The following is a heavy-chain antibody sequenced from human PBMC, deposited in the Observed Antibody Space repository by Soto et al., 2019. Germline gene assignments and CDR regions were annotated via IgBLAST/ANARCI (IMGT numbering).Heavy chain of an antibody. J-gene: IGHJ3*02. Sequence: QVQLVESGGGVVQPGRSLRLSCAASGFTFSSYAMHWVRQAPGKGLEWVAVISYDGSNKYYADSVKGRFTISRDNSKNTLYLQMNSLRAEDTAVYYCAREDTFFDWVLCGAFDIWGQGTMVTVSS. CDR1: GFTFSSYA. CDR3: AREDTFFDWVLCGAFDI. V-gene: IGHV3-30-3*01. D-gene: IGHD3-9*01. CDR2: ISYDGSNK.